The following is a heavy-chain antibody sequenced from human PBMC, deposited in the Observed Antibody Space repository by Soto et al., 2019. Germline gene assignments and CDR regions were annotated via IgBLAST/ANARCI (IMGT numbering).Heavy chain of an antibody. Sequence: SETLSLTCTVSGGSISTYYWSWIRQPPGKGLEWIGYIYYNGRTNYNPSLESRVTISLDTSKSQFSLKLSSVSAADTAVYYCARDGSGYDFWSGPYCFDYWAPGTLVTVSS. CDR2: IYYNGRT. D-gene: IGHD3-3*01. V-gene: IGHV4-59*01. CDR3: ARDGSGYDFWSGPYCFDY. CDR1: GGSISTYY. J-gene: IGHJ4*02.